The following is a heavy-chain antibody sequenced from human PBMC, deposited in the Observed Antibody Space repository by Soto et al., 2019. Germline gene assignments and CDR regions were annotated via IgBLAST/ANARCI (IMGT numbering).Heavy chain of an antibody. Sequence: QPGGSLRLSCAASGFTFSSYGMHWVRQAPGKGLEWVAFISFDGSDEYYADSVRGRFTISRDNSKDTLYLQMNSLRTEDRAVYYCASDTSGLYSPRPAMDVWGQGTTVTVSS. CDR2: ISFDGSDE. V-gene: IGHV3-30-3*01. D-gene: IGHD3-22*01. J-gene: IGHJ6*02. CDR1: GFTFSSYG. CDR3: ASDTSGLYSPRPAMDV.